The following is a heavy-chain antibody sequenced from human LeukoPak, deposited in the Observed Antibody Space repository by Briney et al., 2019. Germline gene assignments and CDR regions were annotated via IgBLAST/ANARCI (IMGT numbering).Heavy chain of an antibody. J-gene: IGHJ5*02. CDR2: INHSGST. D-gene: IGHD5-18*01. V-gene: IGHV4-34*01. Sequence: PSETLSLTCAFYGGSFSGYYWSWIRQPPGKGLEWIGEINHSGSTNYNPSLKSRVTISVDTSKNQFSLKLSSVAAADRAVYYCARGKKGIPLWGNWFDPWGQGTLVTVSS. CDR1: GGSFSGYY. CDR3: ARGKKGIPLWGNWFDP.